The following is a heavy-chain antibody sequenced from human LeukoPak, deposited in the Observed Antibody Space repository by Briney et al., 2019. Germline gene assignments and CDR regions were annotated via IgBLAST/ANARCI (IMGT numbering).Heavy chain of an antibody. D-gene: IGHD1-14*01. CDR1: GGSLSGYY. CDR2: ICYSGST. J-gene: IGHJ4*02. CDR3: VSANHCDY. Sequence: SETLSLTCTVSGGSLSGYYWSWFRQPPGKGLEWIGDICYSGSTNYNPSLKSRITISVDTSKNQFSLKLSSVTAADTAVYYCVSANHCDYWGQGTLVTVSS. V-gene: IGHV4-59*01.